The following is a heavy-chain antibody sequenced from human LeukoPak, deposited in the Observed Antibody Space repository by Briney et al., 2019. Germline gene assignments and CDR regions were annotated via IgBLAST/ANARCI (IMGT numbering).Heavy chain of an antibody. J-gene: IGHJ5*02. CDR3: ATDHSMANTAWWFDP. D-gene: IGHD5-24*01. CDR2: INPNGTGT. Sequence: ASVKVSCKASGYTFTSYDINWVRQAPGQGVEGMGVINPNGTGTSYAPKFQGRITMSRDTSTSTVYTELSSLRSEDTAFYYCATDHSMANTAWWFDPWGQGTLVTVSS. CDR1: GYTFTSYD. V-gene: IGHV1-46*01.